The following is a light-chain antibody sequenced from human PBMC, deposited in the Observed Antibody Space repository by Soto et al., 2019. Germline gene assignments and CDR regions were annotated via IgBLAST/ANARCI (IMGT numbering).Light chain of an antibody. J-gene: IGKJ2*01. V-gene: IGKV3-11*01. CDR2: DAS. Sequence: EIVLTQSPATLSLSPGERATLYCRASESVSSYLAWYQQKPGQAPRLLIYDASNRATGIPARFSGSGSGTDFTLTISSLEPEDFAVYYCQQRSNWPYTFGQGTKLELK. CDR3: QQRSNWPYT. CDR1: ESVSSY.